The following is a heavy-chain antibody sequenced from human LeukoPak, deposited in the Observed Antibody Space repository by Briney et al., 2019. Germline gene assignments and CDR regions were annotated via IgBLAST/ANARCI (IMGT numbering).Heavy chain of an antibody. D-gene: IGHD5-12*01. Sequence: SQTLSLTCTVSGGSISSGGYYWSWIRQHPGKGLEWIGYIYYSGSTYYNPSLKSRVTISVDTSKNQFSLKLSSVTAADTAVYYCVRVGVATIYRSPYYFDYWGQGTLVTVSS. J-gene: IGHJ4*02. V-gene: IGHV4-31*03. CDR1: GGSISSGGYY. CDR2: IYYSGST. CDR3: VRVGVATIYRSPYYFDY.